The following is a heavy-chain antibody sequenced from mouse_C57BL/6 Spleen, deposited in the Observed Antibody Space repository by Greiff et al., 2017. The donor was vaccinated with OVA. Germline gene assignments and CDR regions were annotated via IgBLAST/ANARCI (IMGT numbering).Heavy chain of an antibody. CDR3: ASFRYSNYGGNLFAY. CDR2: IHPNSGST. V-gene: IGHV1-64*01. D-gene: IGHD2-5*01. CDR1: GYTFTSYW. Sequence: VQLQQPGAELVKPGASVKLSCKASGYTFTSYWMHWVKQRPGQGLEWIGMIHPNSGSTNYNEKFKSKATLTVDKSSSTAYMQLSSLTSEDSAVYYCASFRYSNYGGNLFAYWGQGTLVTVSA. J-gene: IGHJ3*01.